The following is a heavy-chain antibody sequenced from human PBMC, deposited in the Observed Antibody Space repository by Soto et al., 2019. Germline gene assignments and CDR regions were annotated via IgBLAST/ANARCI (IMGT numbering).Heavy chain of an antibody. Sequence: QVQLVQSGGEVQKTGASVKVSCQASGYTFTTYNINWVRQAPGQGLEWMGWISANNGKTSYAQKVRDRVTMTTDTSTRTAYMEVRSLRPDDTAVYYWAREAFYSNGWFYSDYWGQGTPVTVSP. V-gene: IGHV1-18*01. J-gene: IGHJ4*02. CDR2: ISANNGKT. CDR1: GYTFTTYN. D-gene: IGHD6-13*01. CDR3: AREAFYSNGWFYSDY.